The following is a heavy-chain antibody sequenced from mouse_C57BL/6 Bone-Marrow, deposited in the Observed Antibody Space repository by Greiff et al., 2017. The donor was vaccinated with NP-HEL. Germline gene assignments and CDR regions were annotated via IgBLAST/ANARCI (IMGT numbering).Heavy chain of an antibody. D-gene: IGHD4-1*01. J-gene: IGHJ1*03. CDR3: ASLGRYFDV. CDR1: GYAFSSSW. Sequence: VKLQESGPELVKPGASVKISCKASGYAFSSSWLNWVKQRPGKGLEWIGRIYPGDGDTNYNGKFKGKATLTADKSSSTAYMQLSSLTSEDSAVYFCASLGRYFDVWGTGTTVTVSS. CDR2: IYPGDGDT. V-gene: IGHV1-82*01.